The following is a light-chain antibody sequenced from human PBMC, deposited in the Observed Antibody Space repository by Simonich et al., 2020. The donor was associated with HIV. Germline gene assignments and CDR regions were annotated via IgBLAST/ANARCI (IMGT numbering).Light chain of an antibody. CDR2: WAS. V-gene: IGKV4-1*01. CDR3: QQYYSTPRT. CDR1: QSVFHRSNNKNY. Sequence: DIVMTQSPDSLAVSLGERATINCKSSQSVFHRSNNKNYLVWYQQKPGQPPKLLIYWASTRESGVPDRFSGSGSGTDFTLTISSLQAEDVAVYYCQQYYSTPRTFGQGTKVEIK. J-gene: IGKJ1*01.